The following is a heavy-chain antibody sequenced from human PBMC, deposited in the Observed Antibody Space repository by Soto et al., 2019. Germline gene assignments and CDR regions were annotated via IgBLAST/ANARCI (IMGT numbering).Heavy chain of an antibody. J-gene: IGHJ4*02. V-gene: IGHV1-18*01. CDR1: GYTFTSYG. D-gene: IGHD6-19*01. CDR2: SSAYNGNT. CDR3: GRDLAVGLVDY. Sequence: QVQLVQSGAEVKKPGASVTVSCKASGYTFTSYGISWVRQAPGQGLDWMGWSSAYNGNTNYAQKLQGRVTMTADTSTSTAYMELRSLRSDDTAVYYCGRDLAVGLVDYWGQGTLVTVSS.